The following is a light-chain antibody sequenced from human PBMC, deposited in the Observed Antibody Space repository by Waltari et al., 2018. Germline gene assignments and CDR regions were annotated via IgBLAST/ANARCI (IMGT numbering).Light chain of an antibody. CDR2: SSN. CDR3: AAWDDSLNGHV. J-gene: IGLJ6*01. Sequence: QSVLTQPPSASGTPGQRVTISCSGRTSNIGDNTVYWYQQVPGMAPKLLIYSSNQRPSGVPDRFSGSRSGTSASLAISGLQSADEADYYCAAWDDSLNGHVFGSGTKVTVL. V-gene: IGLV1-44*01. CDR1: TSNIGDNT.